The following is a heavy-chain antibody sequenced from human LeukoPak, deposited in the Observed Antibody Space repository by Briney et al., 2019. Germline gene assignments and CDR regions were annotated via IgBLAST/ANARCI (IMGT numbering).Heavy chain of an antibody. CDR1: GFSFSSHW. CDR3: TRGAWTAYYFDY. CDR2: INGDESRT. Sequence: GGSLRLSCVASGFSFSSHWMHWVRQAPGKGLVWVSRINGDESRTFFADSVRGRFTISSDNAKNTVYLEMNSLTDEDTAVYFCTRGAWTAYYFDYWGQGTVVTVSS. V-gene: IGHV3-74*01. D-gene: IGHD3/OR15-3a*01. J-gene: IGHJ4*02.